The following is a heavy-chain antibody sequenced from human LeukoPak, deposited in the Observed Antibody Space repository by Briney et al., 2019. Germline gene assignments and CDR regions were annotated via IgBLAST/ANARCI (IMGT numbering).Heavy chain of an antibody. CDR1: GGTFSSYA. V-gene: IGHV1-69*05. Sequence: SVKVSCKASGGTFSSYAISWVRQAPGEGLEWMGEIIPIFGTANYAQKFQGRVTITTDESTSTAYMELSSLRSEDTAVYYCARGDRSSGYYYAIDYWGQGTLVTVSS. CDR2: IIPIFGTA. CDR3: ARGDRSSGYYYAIDY. J-gene: IGHJ4*02. D-gene: IGHD3-22*01.